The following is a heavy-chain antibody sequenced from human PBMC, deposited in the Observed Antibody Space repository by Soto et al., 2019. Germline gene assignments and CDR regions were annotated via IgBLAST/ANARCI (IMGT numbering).Heavy chain of an antibody. CDR1: GFTFSDSA. V-gene: IGHV3-73*01. J-gene: IGHJ4*02. CDR3: TSNSGWYFDY. D-gene: IGHD6-19*01. Sequence: EVQLVESGGGLVQPGGSLKLSCEASGFTFSDSALHWARQAPGKGLEWVGRVRTKGNHYATTYAASVRGRFTVSRDDSKNTTYLQMSSLKTEDTALYYCTSNSGWYFDYWGQGTLVTVSS. CDR2: VRTKGNHYAT.